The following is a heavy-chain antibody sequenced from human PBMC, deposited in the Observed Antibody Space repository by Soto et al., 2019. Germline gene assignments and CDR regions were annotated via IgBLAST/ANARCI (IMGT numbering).Heavy chain of an antibody. V-gene: IGHV1-3*01. CDR2: INAGNGNT. CDR3: ARAVAVPADFDY. CDR1: GYTFTSYA. J-gene: IGHJ4*02. Sequence: ASVKVSCKASGYTFTSYAMHWVRQAPGQRLEWMGWINAGNGNTEYSQKFQGRVTTTRDTSASTAYMELSSLRSEDTAVYYCARAVAVPADFDYWGQGTLVTVSS. D-gene: IGHD6-19*01.